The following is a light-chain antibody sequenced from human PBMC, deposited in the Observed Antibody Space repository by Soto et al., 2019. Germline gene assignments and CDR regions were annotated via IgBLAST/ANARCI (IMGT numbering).Light chain of an antibody. Sequence: KASQSVRNNLAWSQQKPGQAPRLLIYGASTRATGIPDRFSVSGSGTGFTITLRSLEPEDFAVHFCQRYPGAPLTLGQGTKVDIK. J-gene: IGKJ1*01. CDR2: GAS. V-gene: IGKV3-15*01. CDR1: QSVRNN. CDR3: QRYPGAPLT.